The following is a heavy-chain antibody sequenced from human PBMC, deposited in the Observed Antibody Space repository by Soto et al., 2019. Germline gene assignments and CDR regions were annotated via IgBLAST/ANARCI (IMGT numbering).Heavy chain of an antibody. Sequence: TLSLTCPVSGASINSAGHSGGWVRQSPAKGLEWIGYSYHSCSSYYNPSLQSRVTISVDLSKAQFYLTLTSVTAADTAVYFCARARYYDWCFDLWGLGTQVTVSS. D-gene: IGHD3-9*01. V-gene: IGHV4-30-2*06. J-gene: IGHJ4*02. CDR3: ARARYYDWCFDL. CDR1: GASINSAGHS. CDR2: SYHSCSS.